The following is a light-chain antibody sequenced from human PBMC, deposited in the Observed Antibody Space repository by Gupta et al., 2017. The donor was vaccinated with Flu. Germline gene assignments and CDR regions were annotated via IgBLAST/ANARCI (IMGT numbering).Light chain of an antibody. CDR1: KLGDKF. CDR3: QVWDSSTGV. V-gene: IGLV3-1*01. CDR2: QDT. Sequence: TCSGDKLGDKFACWYQQKPGQSPTLVIYQDTKRPSGIPERFSGSNSGNTATLTISGTQAMDEADYYCQVWDSSTGVFGGGTKVTVL. J-gene: IGLJ2*01.